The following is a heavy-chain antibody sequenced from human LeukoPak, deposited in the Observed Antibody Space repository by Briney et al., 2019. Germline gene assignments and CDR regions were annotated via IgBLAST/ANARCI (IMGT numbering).Heavy chain of an antibody. V-gene: IGHV3-53*01. CDR3: ARVGIVATIPY. CDR1: GFTVSSNY. J-gene: IGHJ4*02. Sequence: GGSLRLSCAASGFTVSSNYMSWVRQAPGKGLEWVSVIYSGGSTYYADSVRGGFTISSDNYTNTLYLQMNSLRAEDTAVYYCARVGIVATIPYWGQGTLVTVSS. D-gene: IGHD5-12*01. CDR2: IYSGGST.